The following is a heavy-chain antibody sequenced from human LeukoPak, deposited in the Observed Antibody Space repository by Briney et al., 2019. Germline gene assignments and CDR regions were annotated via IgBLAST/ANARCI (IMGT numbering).Heavy chain of an antibody. CDR3: TTDRDGSYYYYYMDV. CDR1: GFTFSNAW. Sequence: GGSLRLSCAASGFTFSNAWMSWVRQAPGKGLEWVGRIKSKTDGGTTDYAAPVKGRFTIPRDDSKNTLYLQMNSLKTEDTAVYYCTTDRDGSYYYYYMDVWGKGTTVTVSS. V-gene: IGHV3-15*01. J-gene: IGHJ6*03. CDR2: IKSKTDGGTT. D-gene: IGHD1-26*01.